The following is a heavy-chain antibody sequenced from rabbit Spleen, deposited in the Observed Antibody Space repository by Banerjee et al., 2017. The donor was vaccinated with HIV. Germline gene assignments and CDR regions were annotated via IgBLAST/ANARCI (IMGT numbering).Heavy chain of an antibody. J-gene: IGHJ6*01. CDR3: ARDTGSSFSSYGMDL. CDR2: IYSGGTGTT. Sequence: QEQLVESGGGLVQPEASLTLTCTASGFTISSSYWICWVRQAPGKGLEWIGCIYSGGTGTTYSATWAKGRFTCSKTSSTTVTLQMTSLTVADTATYFCARDTGSSFSSYGMDLWGPGTLVTVS. D-gene: IGHD8-1*01. CDR1: GFTISSSYW. V-gene: IGHV1S45*01.